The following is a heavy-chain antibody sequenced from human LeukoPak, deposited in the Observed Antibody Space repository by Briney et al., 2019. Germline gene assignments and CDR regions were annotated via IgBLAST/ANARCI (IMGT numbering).Heavy chain of an antibody. Sequence: GGSLRLSCAASGFTFSSYSINWVRQARGKGLGWVSYISSSSSTIYYADSVKGRFTISRDNAKNSLYLQMNSLRAEDTAVYYCARDSCSGGSCYLDYWGQGTLVTVSS. CDR2: ISSSSSTI. CDR3: ARDSCSGGSCYLDY. CDR1: GFTFSSYS. D-gene: IGHD2-15*01. J-gene: IGHJ4*02. V-gene: IGHV3-48*01.